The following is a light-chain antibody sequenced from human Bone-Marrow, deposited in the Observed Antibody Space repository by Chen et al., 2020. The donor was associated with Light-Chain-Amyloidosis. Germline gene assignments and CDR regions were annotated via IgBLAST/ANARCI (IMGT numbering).Light chain of an antibody. Sequence: SYVLTQPSAVSVAPGQTATTACGGNNIGSTSAHRYQQTPGQAPPLVVYDDSSRPSGFPERLSGSNSGNTATLTSSRVEAGDEADYYCQVWDRSSDRPVFGGGTKLTVL. V-gene: IGLV3-21*02. CDR2: DDS. CDR1: NIGSTS. J-gene: IGLJ3*02. CDR3: QVWDRSSDRPV.